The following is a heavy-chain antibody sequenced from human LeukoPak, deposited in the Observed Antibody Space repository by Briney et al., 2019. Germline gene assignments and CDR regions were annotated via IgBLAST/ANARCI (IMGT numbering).Heavy chain of an antibody. V-gene: IGHV3-30*03. CDR2: LSSGGINK. CDR1: GFAFSTYG. Sequence: GGSLRLSCAASGFAFSTYGIHWVRQAPGKGLEWVGLLSSGGINKHYADSVKGRFIISRDNSMNTLYLQMNSLGVEDTAVYYCARDHAGSGRAFDYWGQGTLVTVSS. J-gene: IGHJ4*02. D-gene: IGHD2-15*01. CDR3: ARDHAGSGRAFDY.